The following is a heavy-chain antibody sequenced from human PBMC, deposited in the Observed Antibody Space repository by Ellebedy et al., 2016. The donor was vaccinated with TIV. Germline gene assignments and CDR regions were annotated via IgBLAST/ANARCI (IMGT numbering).Heavy chain of an antibody. V-gene: IGHV3-72*01. CDR3: TPFCGGDCYPGAPY. CDR1: GFPISDHF. D-gene: IGHD2-21*02. CDR2: TKHRALNYNT. J-gene: IGHJ4*02. Sequence: GESLKISCVASGFPISDHFMDWVRQAPGKGLEWVGRTKHRALNYNTEYAASVKGRFTVSRDDSKSIAYLQMNSLKTEDTALYYCTPFCGGDCYPGAPYWGQGILVTVSS.